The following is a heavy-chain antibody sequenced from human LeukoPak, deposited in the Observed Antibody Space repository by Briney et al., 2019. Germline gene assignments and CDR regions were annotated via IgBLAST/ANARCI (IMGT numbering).Heavy chain of an antibody. D-gene: IGHD4-11*01. Sequence: SETLSLTCTVSGGSISSYYWSWIRQPPGKGLEWIGYIYYSGSTNYNPSLKSRVTISVDTSKNQFSLKLSSVTAADTAVYYCARYYYSNYPNWFDPWGQGTLATVSS. CDR1: GGSISSYY. CDR3: ARYYYSNYPNWFDP. J-gene: IGHJ5*02. CDR2: IYYSGST. V-gene: IGHV4-59*01.